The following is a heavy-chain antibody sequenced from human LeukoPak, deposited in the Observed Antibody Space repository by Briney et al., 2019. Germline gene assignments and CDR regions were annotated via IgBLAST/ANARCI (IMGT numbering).Heavy chain of an antibody. CDR1: GGSISSTSSY. Sequence: SETLSLTCTVSGGSISSTSSYWGWIRQPPGKGLEWIANIYYSGSTYYNPSLKSRVTISVDTSKNQFSLKLSSVTAADTAVYYCARGNSSGWYRNQGYFDYWGQGTLVTVSS. CDR2: IYYSGST. D-gene: IGHD6-19*01. V-gene: IGHV4-39*07. J-gene: IGHJ4*02. CDR3: ARGNSSGWYRNQGYFDY.